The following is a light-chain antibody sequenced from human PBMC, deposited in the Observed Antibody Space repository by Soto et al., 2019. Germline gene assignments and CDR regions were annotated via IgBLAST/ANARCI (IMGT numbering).Light chain of an antibody. CDR2: TPS. CDR1: QTITTY. V-gene: IGKV1-39*01. CDR3: KQGYSMSFT. J-gene: IGKJ3*01. Sequence: DIQMTQSPSSLSASIGDRVTITCRASQTITTYLTWYQKKPGKAPQPLIFTPSTLQNEVPPRFSGSGSGTEFTLTISSLQPEGDATYYCKQGYSMSFTFGPPTKGDIK.